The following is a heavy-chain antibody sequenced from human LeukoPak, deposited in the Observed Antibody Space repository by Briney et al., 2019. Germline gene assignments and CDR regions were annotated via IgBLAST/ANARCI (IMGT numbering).Heavy chain of an antibody. D-gene: IGHD2-15*01. V-gene: IGHV4-59*13. CDR2: IYYSGST. Sequence: SETLSLTCTVSGGSIGTYYWSWIRQPPGKGLEWIGYIYYSGSTNYNPSLKSRVTISVYTSKNQFSLKLNSVTAADTAVYYCARNRVANDWFDPWGQGTLVTVSS. CDR3: ARNRVANDWFDP. CDR1: GGSIGTYY. J-gene: IGHJ5*02.